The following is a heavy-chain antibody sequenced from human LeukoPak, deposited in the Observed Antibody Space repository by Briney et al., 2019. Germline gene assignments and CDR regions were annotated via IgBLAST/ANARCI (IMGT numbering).Heavy chain of an antibody. D-gene: IGHD2-21*01. Sequence: PSETLSLTCTVSGGSISSGSYYWSWIRQPAGKGLEWIGRIYTSGSTNYNPSLKSRVTISVDTSKNQFSLKLSSVTAADTAVYYCARGPLFSQTYYFDYWGQGTLVTVSS. J-gene: IGHJ4*02. CDR3: ARGPLFSQTYYFDY. V-gene: IGHV4-61*02. CDR1: GGSISSGSYY. CDR2: IYTSGST.